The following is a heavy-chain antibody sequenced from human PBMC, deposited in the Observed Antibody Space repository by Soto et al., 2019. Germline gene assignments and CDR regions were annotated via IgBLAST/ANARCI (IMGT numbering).Heavy chain of an antibody. CDR2: MNPNSGNT. CDR1: GYTFTSYD. J-gene: IGHJ4*02. V-gene: IGHV1-8*01. CDR3: ARANWNDGGVQDY. Sequence: QVQLVQSGAEVKKPGASVKVSCKASGYTFTSYDINWVRQATGQGLEWMGWMNPNSGNTGYAQKFQGRVTMTRNTFISTAYVELSRLRSEDTAVYYCARANWNDGGVQDYWGQGTLVTVSS. D-gene: IGHD1-20*01.